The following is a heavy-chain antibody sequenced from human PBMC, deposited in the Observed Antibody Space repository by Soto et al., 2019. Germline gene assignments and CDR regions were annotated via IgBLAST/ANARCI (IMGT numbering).Heavy chain of an antibody. J-gene: IGHJ4*02. CDR3: ARDEGSNYYYDS. Sequence: RTLSLSFAISGVSVSIQSAAWNSIRPNPSRGLEWLGRTYYRSKWYNDYAVSVKSRITINPDTSENQFSLQLNSVIPEDTAVYYCARDEGSNYYYDSWGQGTLVTVSS. CDR1: GVSVSIQSAA. CDR2: TYYRSKWYN. D-gene: IGHD6-13*01. V-gene: IGHV6-1*01.